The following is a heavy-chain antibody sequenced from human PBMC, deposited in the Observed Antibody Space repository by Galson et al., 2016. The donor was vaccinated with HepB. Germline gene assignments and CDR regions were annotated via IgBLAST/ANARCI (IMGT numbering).Heavy chain of an antibody. J-gene: IGHJ6*02. CDR3: AKDSSAYYYVSFYYYAMDV. V-gene: IGHV3-23*01. CDR1: GFTFSSYA. D-gene: IGHD3-22*01. CDR2: ISGSGGST. Sequence: SLRLSCAASGFTFSSYAVNWVRQAPGKGLEWVSSISGSGGSTYYADSVKGRFTISRDNSKNTLYLQMNGLRAEDTALYYCAKDSSAYYYVSFYYYAMDVWGQGTTVTVSS.